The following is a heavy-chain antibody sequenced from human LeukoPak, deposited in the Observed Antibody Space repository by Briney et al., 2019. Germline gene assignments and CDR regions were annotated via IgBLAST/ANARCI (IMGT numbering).Heavy chain of an antibody. V-gene: IGHV4-61*02. CDR3: ARAWRYYDSSGYYYAYYFDY. CDR1: GGSISSGSYY. J-gene: IGHJ4*02. CDR2: IYTSGST. D-gene: IGHD3-22*01. Sequence: SQTLSLTCTVSGGSISSGSYYWSWIRQPAGKGLEWIGRIYTSGSTNYNPSLKSRVTISVDTSKNQFSLKLSSVTAADTAVYYCARAWRYYDSSGYYYAYYFDYWGQGTLVTVSS.